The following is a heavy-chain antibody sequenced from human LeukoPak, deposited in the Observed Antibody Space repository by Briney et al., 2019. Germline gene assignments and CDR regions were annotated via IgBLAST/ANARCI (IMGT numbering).Heavy chain of an antibody. CDR2: IYYSGST. D-gene: IGHD3-16*02. CDR3: ASHYDYVWGSYRYTPDY. Sequence: SETLSLTCTVSGGSISSSSYYWGWIRQPPGKGLEWIGSIYYSGSTYYNPSLKSRVTISVDTSKNQFSLKLSSVTAADTAVYYCASHYDYVWGSYRYTPDYWAQGTLVTVSS. V-gene: IGHV4-39*01. CDR1: GGSISSSSYY. J-gene: IGHJ4*02.